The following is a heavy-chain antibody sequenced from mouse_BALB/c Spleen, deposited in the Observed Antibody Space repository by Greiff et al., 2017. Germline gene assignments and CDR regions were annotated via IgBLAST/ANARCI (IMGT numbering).Heavy chain of an antibody. D-gene: IGHD2-14*01. CDR2: IDPANGNT. CDR1: GFNIKDTY. Sequence: VQLKESGAELVKPGASVKLSCTASGFNIKDTYMHWVKQRPEQGLEWIGRIDPANGNTKYDPKFQGKATITADTSSNTAYLQLSSLTSEDTAVYYCARSGRYAYFDYWGQGTTLTVSS. CDR3: ARSGRYAYFDY. J-gene: IGHJ2*01. V-gene: IGHV14-3*02.